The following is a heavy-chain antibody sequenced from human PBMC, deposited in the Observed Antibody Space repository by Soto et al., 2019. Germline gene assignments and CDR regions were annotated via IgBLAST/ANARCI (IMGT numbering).Heavy chain of an antibody. J-gene: IGHJ5*02. V-gene: IGHV4-34*01. D-gene: IGHD3-22*01. CDR1: GGSFSGYY. Sequence: SETLSLTCAVYGGSFSGYYWSWIRQPPGKGLEWIGEINHSGSTNYNPSLKSRVSMSVDTSKKQLSLRLTSVTAADTAVYYCARLHCDSPNCVPLDPWGQGTLVTVSS. CDR2: INHSGST. CDR3: ARLHCDSPNCVPLDP.